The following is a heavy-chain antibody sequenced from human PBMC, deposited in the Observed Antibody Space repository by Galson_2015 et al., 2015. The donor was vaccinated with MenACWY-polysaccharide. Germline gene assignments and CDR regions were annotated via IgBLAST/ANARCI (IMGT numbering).Heavy chain of an antibody. CDR1: GFTFSDYY. V-gene: IGHV3-7*01. J-gene: IGHJ3*01. Sequence: SLRLSCAASGFTFSDYYMAWIRQAPGKGLEWVAIIKGDGSVKLYEDSVRGRFTISRDNAKNSLYLQMDSLRVEDTAIYYCARDPAFGAVDLWGQGTMVTVSS. D-gene: IGHD3-16*01. CDR2: IKGDGSVK. CDR3: ARDPAFGAVDL.